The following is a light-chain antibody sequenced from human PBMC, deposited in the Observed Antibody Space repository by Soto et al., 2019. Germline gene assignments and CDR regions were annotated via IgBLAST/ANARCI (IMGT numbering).Light chain of an antibody. J-gene: IGKJ1*01. CDR2: ATA. Sequence: EIVLTQSPGTLSSSPGERATLSCRASQRVISSYLARYQQKPGQAPRLLIYATATRATGIPDRFSGRGSGTAVTLTICTLEPEDVAVYYCQQYLTSRTFGQGKKVEIK. CDR3: QQYLTSRT. CDR1: QRVISSY. V-gene: IGKV3-20*01.